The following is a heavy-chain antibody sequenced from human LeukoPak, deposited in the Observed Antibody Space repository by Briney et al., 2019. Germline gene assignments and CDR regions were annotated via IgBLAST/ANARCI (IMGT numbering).Heavy chain of an antibody. CDR1: SYIFSSYG. V-gene: IGHV1-18*01. CDR3: AKDQLYSSSWYPEPDY. D-gene: IGHD6-13*01. CDR2: ISAYNGDT. J-gene: IGHJ4*02. Sequence: ASVKVSCKASSYIFSSYGMNWVRQAPGQGLEWMGWISAYNGDTNTRSAQKFQDRVTLTTDTSTSTVYMELRSLRSDDTAVYYCAKDQLYSSSWYPEPDYWGQGTLVTVSS.